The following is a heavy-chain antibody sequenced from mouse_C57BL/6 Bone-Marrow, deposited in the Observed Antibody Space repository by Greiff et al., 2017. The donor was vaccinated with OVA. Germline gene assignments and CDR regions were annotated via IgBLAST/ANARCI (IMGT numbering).Heavy chain of an antibody. CDR2: IYPGNGDT. CDR1: GYTFTSYT. Sequence: QVQLKESGAELVRPGASVKMSCKASGYTFTSYTMHWVKQTPRQGLEWIGAIYPGNGDTSYTQKFKGTATLTVDKSSSTAYMQLSSLTSEDSAVYFCAREGAYYSNYGYFDYWGQGTTLTVSS. CDR3: AREGAYYSNYGYFDY. J-gene: IGHJ2*01. D-gene: IGHD2-5*01. V-gene: IGHV1-12*01.